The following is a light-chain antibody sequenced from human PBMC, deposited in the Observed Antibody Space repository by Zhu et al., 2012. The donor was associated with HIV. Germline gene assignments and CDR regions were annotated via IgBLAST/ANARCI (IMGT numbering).Light chain of an antibody. CDR2: ET. CDR3: QQYSSSPSWT. Sequence: EIVLTQSPGTLSLSPGERATLSCRSSQSVSTTYLAWYQQKHGQPPRLLMYETATPPDRFSGSGFGTDFTLTISRLEPEDFAVYYCQQYSSSPSWTFGQGTKVEIK. V-gene: IGKV3-20*01. J-gene: IGKJ1*01. CDR1: QSVSTTY.